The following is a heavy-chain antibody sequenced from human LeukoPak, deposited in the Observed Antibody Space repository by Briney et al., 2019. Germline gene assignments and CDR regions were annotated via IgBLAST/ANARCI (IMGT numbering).Heavy chain of an antibody. D-gene: IGHD1-26*01. Sequence: SETLSLTCAVSGGSISSGGYSWSWIRQPPGKGLEWIGYIYHSGSTYYNPSLKSRVTISVDTSKNQFSLKPSSVTAADTAVYYCAREGPRRIVGATVVWFDPWGQGTLVTVSS. CDR3: AREGPRRIVGATVVWFDP. V-gene: IGHV4-30-2*01. J-gene: IGHJ5*02. CDR1: GGSISSGGYS. CDR2: IYHSGST.